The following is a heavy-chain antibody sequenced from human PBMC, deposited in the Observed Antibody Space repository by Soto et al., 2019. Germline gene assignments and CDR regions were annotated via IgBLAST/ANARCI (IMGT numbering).Heavy chain of an antibody. V-gene: IGHV3-7*03. J-gene: IGHJ4*02. CDR3: VRVGRLGGY. Sequence: GGSLRLSCTASGFTFSSYWMSWVRQAPGKGLGWVANIKEDGSGKYYVDSVKGRFSIPRDNARNSLYLQMNSLRVEDTAVYYCVRVGRLGGYWGQGALVTVSS. D-gene: IGHD3-16*01. CDR2: IKEDGSGK. CDR1: GFTFSSYW.